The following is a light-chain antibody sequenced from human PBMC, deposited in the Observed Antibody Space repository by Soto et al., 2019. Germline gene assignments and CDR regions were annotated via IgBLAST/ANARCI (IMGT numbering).Light chain of an antibody. CDR3: QQYESLPLT. CDR2: DAS. V-gene: IGKV1-33*01. CDR1: QTISSW. J-gene: IGKJ5*01. Sequence: DIQMTQSPSTLSGSVGDRVSITCRASQTISSWLAWYQQKPGKAPKLLIYDASDLETGVPSRFSGSGSGTGFTFTISSLQPEDFATYYCQQYESLPLTFGQGTRLGIK.